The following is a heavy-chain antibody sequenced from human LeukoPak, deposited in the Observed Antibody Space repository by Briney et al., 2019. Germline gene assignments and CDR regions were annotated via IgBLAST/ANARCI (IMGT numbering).Heavy chain of an antibody. CDR2: IKQDGSEK. V-gene: IGHV3-7*01. D-gene: IGHD6-13*01. J-gene: IGHJ4*02. Sequence: GGSLRLSCAASGFTFSSYWMSWVRQAPGKGLEWVANIKQDGSEKYYVDSVKGRFTISRDNAKNSLYLQMNSLRAEDTAVYYCARDQGLIAAGYFDYWGQGTLVTVSS. CDR1: GFTFSSYW. CDR3: ARDQGLIAAGYFDY.